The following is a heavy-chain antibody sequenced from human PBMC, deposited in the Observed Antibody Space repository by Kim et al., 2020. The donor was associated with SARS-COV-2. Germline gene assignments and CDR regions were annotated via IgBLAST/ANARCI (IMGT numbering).Heavy chain of an antibody. Sequence: ASVKVSCKASGYTFTSYDINWVRQATGQGLEWMGWMNPNSGNTGYAQKFQGRVTMTRNTSISTAYMELSSLRSEDTAVYYCARENAAAGTFGYYYYYMDVWGKGTTVTVSS. CDR2: MNPNSGNT. J-gene: IGHJ6*03. CDR3: ARENAAAGTFGYYYYYMDV. CDR1: GYTFTSYD. V-gene: IGHV1-8*01. D-gene: IGHD6-13*01.